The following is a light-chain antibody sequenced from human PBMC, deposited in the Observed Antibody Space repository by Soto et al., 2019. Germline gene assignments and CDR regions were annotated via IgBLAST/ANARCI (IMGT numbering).Light chain of an antibody. J-gene: IGLJ2*01. CDR2: EVS. CDR3: SSYTSISTLV. V-gene: IGLV2-14*01. CDR1: SSDVGGYNY. Sequence: QSALTQPASVSGSPGQSITISCTGSSSDVGGYNYVSWYQQYPGKAPQVLLYEVSNRPSGVSNRFSGSKSGSTASLTISGLQADDEADYYCSSYTSISTLVFGGGTKVTVL.